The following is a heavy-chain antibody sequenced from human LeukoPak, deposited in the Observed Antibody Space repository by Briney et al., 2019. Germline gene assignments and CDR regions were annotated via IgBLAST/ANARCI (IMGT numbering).Heavy chain of an antibody. V-gene: IGHV3-23*01. D-gene: IGHD3-3*01. CDR3: AKDLLEGYGMDV. CDR2: ISDSGDGT. J-gene: IGHJ6*02. Sequence: PGGSLRLSCAASGFTFSSSAMSWVRQAPGKGLEWVSGISDSGDGTYYADSVKGRFTISRDNSENTLYLQMNSLRAEDAAIYYCAKDLLEGYGMDVWGQGTTVTVSS. CDR1: GFTFSSSA.